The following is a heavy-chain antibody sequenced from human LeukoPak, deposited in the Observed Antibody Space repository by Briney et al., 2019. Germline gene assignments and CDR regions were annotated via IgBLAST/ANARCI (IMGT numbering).Heavy chain of an antibody. J-gene: IGHJ6*03. V-gene: IGHV1-2*02. CDR3: AREEYSSGWYSSRYYYYMDV. Sequence: ASVKVSCKASGYTFTGYYMHWVRQAPGQGLEWMGWINPNSGGTNYAQKFQGRVTMTRDTSISTAYMELSRLRSDDTAVYYCAREEYSSGWYSSRYYYYMDVWGKGTTVTVSS. D-gene: IGHD6-19*01. CDR2: INPNSGGT. CDR1: GYTFTGYY.